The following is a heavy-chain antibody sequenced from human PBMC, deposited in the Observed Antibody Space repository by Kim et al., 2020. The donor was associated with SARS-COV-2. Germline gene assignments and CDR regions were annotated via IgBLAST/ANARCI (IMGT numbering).Heavy chain of an antibody. CDR3: AREITMVRGVTSPGSGMDV. CDR2: IIPILGIA. D-gene: IGHD3-10*01. J-gene: IGHJ6*02. Sequence: SVKVSCKASGGTFSSYAIRWVRQAPGQGLEWMGRIIPILGIANYAQKFQGRVTITADKSTSTAYMELSSLRSEDTAVYYCAREITMVRGVTSPGSGMDVWGQGTTVTVSS. V-gene: IGHV1-69*04. CDR1: GGTFSSYA.